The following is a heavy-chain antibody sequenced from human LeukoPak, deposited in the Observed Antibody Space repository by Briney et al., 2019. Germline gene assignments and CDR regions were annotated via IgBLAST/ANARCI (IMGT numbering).Heavy chain of an antibody. CDR1: GFTFDDYA. D-gene: IGHD3-16*02. CDR2: ISWNSGSI. J-gene: IGHJ5*02. V-gene: IGHV3-9*01. CDR3: ARDLSLRFDP. Sequence: GGSLRLSCAASGFTFDDYAMHWVRQAPGKGLEWVSGISWNSGSIGYADSVKGRFTISRDNAKNSLYLQMNSLRAEDTAVYYCARDLSLRFDPWGQGTLVTVSS.